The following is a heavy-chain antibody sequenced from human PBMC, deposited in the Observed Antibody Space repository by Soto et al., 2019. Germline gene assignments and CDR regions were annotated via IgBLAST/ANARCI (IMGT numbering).Heavy chain of an antibody. CDR1: GGTFSSYS. D-gene: IGHD3-22*01. Sequence: SVKVSCKASGGTFSSYSISWVRQAPGQGLEWMGGIIPIFGTANYAQKFQGRVTITADESTSTAYMELSSLRSEDTAVYYCASRVDSSGHHDAFDIWGQGTMVTVSS. CDR2: IIPIFGTA. CDR3: ASRVDSSGHHDAFDI. V-gene: IGHV1-69*13. J-gene: IGHJ3*02.